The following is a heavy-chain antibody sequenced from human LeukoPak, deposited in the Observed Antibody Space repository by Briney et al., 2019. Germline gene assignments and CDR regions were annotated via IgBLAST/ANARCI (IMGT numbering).Heavy chain of an antibody. Sequence: SETLSLTCTVSGGSISSYYWSWIRQPAGKGLEWIGRIYTSGSTNYNPSLKSRVTMSVDTSKNQFSLKLSSVTAADTAVYYCARDTPLYCSSTSCYYYAMDVWGQGTTVTVSS. CDR2: IYTSGST. CDR3: ARDTPLYCSSTSCYYYAMDV. J-gene: IGHJ6*02. V-gene: IGHV4-4*07. CDR1: GGSISSYY. D-gene: IGHD2-2*01.